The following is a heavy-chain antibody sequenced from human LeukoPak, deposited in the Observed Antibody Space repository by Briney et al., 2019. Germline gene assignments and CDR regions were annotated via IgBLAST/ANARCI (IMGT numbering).Heavy chain of an antibody. CDR3: ARAPITSPFYFDY. D-gene: IGHD2-2*01. CDR1: GFGFDEHG. J-gene: IGHJ4*02. V-gene: IGHV3-20*04. Sequence: GESLRLSCTASGFGFDEHGMSWVRQVPGKGLEWVSGINWSGGSTGYADPLRGRFTISRDNAKNSLYLQMDSLRAEDTALYYCARAPITSPFYFDYWGQGTLVTVSS. CDR2: INWSGGST.